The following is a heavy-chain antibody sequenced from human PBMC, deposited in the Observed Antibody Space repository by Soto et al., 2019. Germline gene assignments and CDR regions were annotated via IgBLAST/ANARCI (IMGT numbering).Heavy chain of an antibody. CDR2: MFNGGSA. J-gene: IGHJ4*02. V-gene: IGHV4-59*08. CDR3: AIQGAIYSNSWYDFDY. Sequence: PSETLSLTCTVSGGSLRSYYWSWIRQPPGKGLEWVGYMFNGGSANYNPSLKSRVAISVDMPQHQFSLKLTSVTAADTPVYYCAIQGAIYSNSWYDFDYWGQGPLVPVSS. D-gene: IGHD5-18*01. CDR1: GGSLRSYY.